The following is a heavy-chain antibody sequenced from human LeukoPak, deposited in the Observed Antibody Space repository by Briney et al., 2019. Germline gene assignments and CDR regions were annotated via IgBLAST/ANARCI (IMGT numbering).Heavy chain of an antibody. CDR2: ISGYNGNT. D-gene: IGHD6-13*01. J-gene: IGHJ4*02. CDR3: ARDSSSSWYGDEDY. Sequence: GASVKVSCKASGYTFTSYGISWVRQAPGQGLEWMGWISGYNGNTNHAQKFQGRVTMTTDTSTTTAYMELRYLRSDDTAVYYCARDSSSSWYGDEDYWGQGTLVTVSS. CDR1: GYTFTSYG. V-gene: IGHV1-18*01.